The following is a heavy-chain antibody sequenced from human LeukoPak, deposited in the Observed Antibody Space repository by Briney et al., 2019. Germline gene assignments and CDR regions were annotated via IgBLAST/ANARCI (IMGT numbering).Heavy chain of an antibody. V-gene: IGHV1-18*01. CDR1: GYTFTSYG. CDR2: ISAYNGNT. J-gene: IGHJ6*03. D-gene: IGHD6-19*01. CDR3: ARDYSSGQFYYYYMDV. Sequence: GASVKVSCKASGYTFTSYGISWVRQAPGQGLEWMGWISAYNGNTNYAQKLQGRVTMTTDTSTSTAYMELRSLRSDDTAVYYCARDYSSGQFYYYYMDVWGKGTSVTVSS.